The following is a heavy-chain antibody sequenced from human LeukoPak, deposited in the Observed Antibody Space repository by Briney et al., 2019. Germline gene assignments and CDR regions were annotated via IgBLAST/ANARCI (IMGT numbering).Heavy chain of an antibody. CDR2: IYTSGST. V-gene: IGHV4-4*07. J-gene: IGHJ3*02. Sequence: SETLSLTCTVSGGSISSYYWSWIRQPAGKGLEWIGRIYTSGSTTYNPSLKSRVTMSVDTSKNQFSLKLSSVTAADTAVYYCARSNLNYDILTGYQTDAFDIWGQGTMVTVSS. CDR1: GGSISSYY. D-gene: IGHD3-9*01. CDR3: ARSNLNYDILTGYQTDAFDI.